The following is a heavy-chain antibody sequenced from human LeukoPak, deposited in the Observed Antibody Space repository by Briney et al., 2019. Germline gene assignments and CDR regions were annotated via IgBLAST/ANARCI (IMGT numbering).Heavy chain of an antibody. CDR3: AKVFRGGSGYSYYFDY. D-gene: IGHD3-22*01. V-gene: IGHV3-23*01. CDR1: GFTFSSYA. J-gene: IGHJ4*02. CDR2: ISGSGGST. Sequence: PGGSLRLSRAASGFTFSSYAMSWVRQAPGKGLEWVSAISGSGGSTYYADSVKGRFTISRDNSKNTLYLQMNSLRAEDTAVYYCAKVFRGGSGYSYYFDYWGQGTLVTVSS.